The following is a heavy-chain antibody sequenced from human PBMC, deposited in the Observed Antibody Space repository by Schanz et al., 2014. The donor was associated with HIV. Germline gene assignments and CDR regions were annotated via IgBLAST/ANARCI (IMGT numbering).Heavy chain of an antibody. CDR2: LNPNFGST. CDR1: GFAFKSFH. V-gene: IGHV1-46*02. J-gene: IGHJ4*02. Sequence: QVQLLQSGAEVRKPGASVKISCKTSGFAFKSFHIHWVRQAPGPGLEWMAILNPNFGSTAYAQKQLGSTAVTWDASAATVSLELTGLPSDDTAVYYCARAPYISGWYGVDYWGQGTPITVSS. CDR3: ARAPYISGWYGVDY. D-gene: IGHD6-19*01.